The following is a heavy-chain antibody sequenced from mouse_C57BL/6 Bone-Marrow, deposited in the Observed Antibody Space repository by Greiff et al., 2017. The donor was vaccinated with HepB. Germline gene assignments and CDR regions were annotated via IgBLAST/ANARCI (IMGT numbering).Heavy chain of an antibody. CDR2: INPGSGGT. V-gene: IGHV1-54*01. Sequence: VQLQQSGAELVRPGTSVKVSCKASGYAFTNYLIEWVKQRPGQGLEWIGVINPGSGGTNYNEKFKGKATLTADKSSSTAYMQLSSLTSEDSAVYFCARESDSSFDYWGQGTTLTVSS. CDR3: ARESDSSFDY. J-gene: IGHJ2*01. CDR1: GYAFTNYL. D-gene: IGHD2-4*01.